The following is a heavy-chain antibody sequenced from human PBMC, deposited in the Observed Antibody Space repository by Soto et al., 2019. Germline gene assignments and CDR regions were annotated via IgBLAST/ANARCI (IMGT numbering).Heavy chain of an antibody. CDR2: IFDTGKT. CDR3: ACLDGYNRYFDL. V-gene: IGHV4-30-2*01. Sequence: QVQLQESGSGLVKPSQMLSLTCAVSGGSISTGGCSWSWIRLPPGRALEWIGYIFDTGKTYYSASLKSRVTMSVDRAQNQFSLRLESVTAADTAMYFCACLDGYNRYFDLWGRGTLVTVSS. J-gene: IGHJ2*01. CDR1: GGSISTGGCS. D-gene: IGHD5-12*01.